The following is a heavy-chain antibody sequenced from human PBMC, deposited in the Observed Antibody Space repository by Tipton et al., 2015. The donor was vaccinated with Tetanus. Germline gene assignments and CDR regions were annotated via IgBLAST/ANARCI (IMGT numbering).Heavy chain of an antibody. D-gene: IGHD6-6*01. V-gene: IGHV5-51*01. J-gene: IGHJ4*02. Sequence: QLVQSGADVKKPGESLKISCKASGYSFTSHWIGWVRQMPGKGLEWMGMIFPDDSDPRYSPSFQGHVTFSVDKSTSTVLLQWSGLKASDTSMYFCARMYSTSSPFDHWGQGTLVAVSS. CDR1: GYSFTSHW. CDR3: ARMYSTSSPFDH. CDR2: IFPDDSDP.